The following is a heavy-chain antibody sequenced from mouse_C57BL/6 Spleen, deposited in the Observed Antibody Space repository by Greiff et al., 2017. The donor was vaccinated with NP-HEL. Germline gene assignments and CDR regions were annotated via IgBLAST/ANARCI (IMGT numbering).Heavy chain of an antibody. J-gene: IGHJ2*01. Sequence: QVQLKESGAELARPGASVKMSCKASGYTFTSYTMHWVKQRPGQGLEWIGYINPSSGYTKYNQKFKDKATLTADKSSSTAYMQLSSLTSEDSAVYYCARSVSTMITTYYFDYWGQGTTLTVSS. D-gene: IGHD2-4*01. CDR3: ARSVSTMITTYYFDY. CDR2: INPSSGYT. CDR1: GYTFTSYT. V-gene: IGHV1-4*01.